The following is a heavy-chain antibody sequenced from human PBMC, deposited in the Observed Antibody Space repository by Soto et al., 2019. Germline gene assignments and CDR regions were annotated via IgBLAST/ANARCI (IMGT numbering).Heavy chain of an antibody. Sequence: ASETLCLTCTVSGGSISRGGYYWSWIRQHPGKGLEWIGYIYYSGSTYYNPSLKSRVTISVDTSKNQFSLKLSSVTAADTAVYYCARGESYCTNGVCFPPYYYFMDVWGKGTTVTVSS. V-gene: IGHV4-31*03. J-gene: IGHJ6*03. CDR2: IYYSGST. D-gene: IGHD2-8*01. CDR3: ARGESYCTNGVCFPPYYYFMDV. CDR1: GGSISRGGYY.